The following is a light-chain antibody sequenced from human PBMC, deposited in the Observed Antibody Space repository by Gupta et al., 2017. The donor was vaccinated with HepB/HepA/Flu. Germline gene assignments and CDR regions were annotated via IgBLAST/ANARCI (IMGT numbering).Light chain of an antibody. CDR3: QSFDSGLTGPL. CDR1: SSNIGAGYG. J-gene: IGLJ3*02. Sequence: SVLMQPSSVFGAPGQRVTIYCTGSSSNIGAGYGVHWYQKLPGTAPRLLIYTNDNRPSGVPDRFSASKSGTSASLAITGLQAEDEADYYCQSFDSGLTGPLFGGGTKLTVL. V-gene: IGLV1-40*01. CDR2: TND.